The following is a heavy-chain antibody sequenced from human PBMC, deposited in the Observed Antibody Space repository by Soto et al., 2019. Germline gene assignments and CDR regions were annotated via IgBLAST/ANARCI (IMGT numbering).Heavy chain of an antibody. V-gene: IGHV5-51*01. Sequence: PGESLKISCQDSGNSFSNYWIGWVRQMPGKGLEWMGIIFPDGSETMYSPSFRGQVTISVDKSISVAYLQWGSLKASDTAIYYCALSLRPMSTTYPFDHWGHGTLVTVSS. CDR2: IFPDGSET. D-gene: IGHD1-1*01. CDR3: ALSLRPMSTTYPFDH. CDR1: GNSFSNYW. J-gene: IGHJ4*01.